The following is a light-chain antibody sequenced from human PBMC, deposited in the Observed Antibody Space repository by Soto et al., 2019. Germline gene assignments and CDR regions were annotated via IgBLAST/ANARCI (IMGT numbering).Light chain of an antibody. CDR2: GTS. CDR3: QQYGSSPIT. CDR1: QSGSSSY. V-gene: IGKV3-20*01. J-gene: IGKJ5*01. Sequence: EIVLTQSPGTLSLSPGERATLSCRASQSGSSSYLAWYQKKPDQAPRLLIYGTSTRYTGIPDRFSGSGSGTDFTLTISRLEPEDFAVYYCQQYGSSPITFGQGTRLQIK.